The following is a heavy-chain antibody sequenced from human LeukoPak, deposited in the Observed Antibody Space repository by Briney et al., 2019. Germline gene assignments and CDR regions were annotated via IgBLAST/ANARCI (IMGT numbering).Heavy chain of an antibody. J-gene: IGHJ6*03. V-gene: IGHV4-59*01. Sequence: SETLSLTCTVSGGSISSYYWSWIRQPPGKGLEWIGYIYYSGSTNYNPSLKSRVIISVDTSKNQFSLKLSSVTAADTAVYYCARVEEGYGSGRRENYYYYYMDIWGKGTTVTISS. CDR1: GGSISSYY. CDR3: ARVEEGYGSGRRENYYYYYMDI. CDR2: IYYSGST. D-gene: IGHD3-10*01.